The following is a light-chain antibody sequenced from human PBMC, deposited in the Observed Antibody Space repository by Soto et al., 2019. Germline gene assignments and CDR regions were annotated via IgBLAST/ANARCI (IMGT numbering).Light chain of an antibody. CDR3: LSFDSSLSVV. V-gene: IGLV1-40*01. CDR1: SSNIGAGYH. Sequence: QSVLTQPPSVSGAPGQRDTISCTGSSSNIGAGYHVHWYQQLPGRAPKLLIYGNTNRPSGVPDRFSGSKSGTSSSLAITGLQAEDDADYYCLSFDSSLSVVFGGGTKVTVL. J-gene: IGLJ2*01. CDR2: GNT.